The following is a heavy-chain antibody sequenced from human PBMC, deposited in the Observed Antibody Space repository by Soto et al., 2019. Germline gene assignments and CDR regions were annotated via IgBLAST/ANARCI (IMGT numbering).Heavy chain of an antibody. V-gene: IGHV4-34*01. J-gene: IGHJ2*01. CDR1: GGSFSGYY. D-gene: IGHD4-17*01. CDR3: ARAPTTVTTPHWYFVL. CDR2: MNHSGST. Sequence: QVQLQQWGAGLLKPSETLSLTCAVYGGSFSGYYWSWIRQPPGKGLEWIGEMNHSGSTNYNPSLKSRVSITADTSKNQFSLKLSSVAAADPDVYFCARAPTTVTTPHWYFVLWGRGTLVTVSS.